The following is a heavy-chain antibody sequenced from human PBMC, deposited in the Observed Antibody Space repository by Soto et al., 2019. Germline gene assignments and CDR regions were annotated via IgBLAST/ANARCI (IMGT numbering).Heavy chain of an antibody. CDR1: GGSINSGGFY. CDR3: ARGHGNLDC. Sequence: QVQLQESGPGLVKPSQTLSLTCTVSGGSINSGGFYWTWIRQQPGKGLEWIGNIYYSAYSGTTYYNPSLKSRITISADTSKNQFSLRLSSVTAADTAVYYCARGHGNLDCWGQGTLVTVSS. CDR2: IYYSAYSGTT. J-gene: IGHJ4*02. V-gene: IGHV4-31*03.